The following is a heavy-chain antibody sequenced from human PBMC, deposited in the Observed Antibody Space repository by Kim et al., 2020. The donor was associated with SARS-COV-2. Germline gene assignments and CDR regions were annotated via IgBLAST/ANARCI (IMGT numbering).Heavy chain of an antibody. CDR2: IKQDGSEK. V-gene: IGHV3-7*03. CDR3: ASTRGSRGYDYGSGSLDY. D-gene: IGHD3-10*01. Sequence: GGSLRLSCAASGFTFSSYWMSWVRQAPGKGLEWVANIKQDGSEKYYVDSVKGRFTISRDNAKNSLYLQMNSLRAEDTAVYYCASTRGSRGYDYGSGSLDYWGQGTLVTVSS. CDR1: GFTFSSYW. J-gene: IGHJ4*02.